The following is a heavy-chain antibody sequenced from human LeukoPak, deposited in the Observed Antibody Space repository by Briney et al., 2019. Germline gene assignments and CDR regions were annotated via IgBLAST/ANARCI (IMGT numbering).Heavy chain of an antibody. Sequence: GASVKVSCKASGYTFTSYYMHWVRQAPGQGLEWMGIINPSGGSTSYALKFQGRVTMTRDTSTSTVYMELSSLRAEDTAVYYCAKMEGGVLWIGYMDVWGKGTTVTVPS. V-gene: IGHV1-46*01. CDR1: GYTFTSYY. CDR3: AKMEGGVLWIGYMDV. D-gene: IGHD3-10*01. CDR2: INPSGGST. J-gene: IGHJ6*03.